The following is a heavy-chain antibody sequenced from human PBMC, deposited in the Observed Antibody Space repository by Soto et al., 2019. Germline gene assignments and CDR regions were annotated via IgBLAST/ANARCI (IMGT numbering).Heavy chain of an antibody. Sequence: PSETLSLTCTVSGGSISNFYWSWIRQPPGKGLEWIGYVYYTGSTNYNPSLKSRVTISIDTSENQFSLRMTSVTAADTAVYYCARSYDFWSGYFNFWGQGTLVTVS. CDR1: GGSISNFY. V-gene: IGHV4-59*01. CDR3: ARSYDFWSGYFNF. J-gene: IGHJ4*02. D-gene: IGHD3-3*01. CDR2: VYYTGST.